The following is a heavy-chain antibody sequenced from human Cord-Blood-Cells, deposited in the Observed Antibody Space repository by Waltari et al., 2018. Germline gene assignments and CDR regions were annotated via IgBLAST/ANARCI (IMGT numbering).Heavy chain of an antibody. CDR3: ARGDVLRYFDWLLHPDY. V-gene: IGHV3-33*01. CDR2: IWYDGSNK. J-gene: IGHJ4*02. CDR1: GFPFSSFA. Sequence: QVQPVESGGGVVQPGRSLRPSCAAPGFPFSSFAMPRVAQAPGMGLEWVAVIWYDGSNKYDADSVKGRFTISRDNSKNTLYLQMNSLRAEDTAVYYCARGDVLRYFDWLLHPDYWGQGTLVTVSS. D-gene: IGHD3-9*01.